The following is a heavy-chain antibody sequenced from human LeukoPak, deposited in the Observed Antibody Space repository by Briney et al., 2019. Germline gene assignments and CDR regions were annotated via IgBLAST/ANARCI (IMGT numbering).Heavy chain of an antibody. V-gene: IGHV1-69*05. D-gene: IGHD3-3*01. CDR3: ARGDFGSGYYGGFDP. Sequence: SVKVSCKASGGTFSSYAISWVRQAPGQGLEWMGGIIPIFGTANYAPKFQGRVTITTDESTSTAYMELSSLRSEDTAVYYWARGDFGSGYYGGFDPWGQGTLFTVSS. CDR2: IIPIFGTA. CDR1: GGTFSSYA. J-gene: IGHJ5*02.